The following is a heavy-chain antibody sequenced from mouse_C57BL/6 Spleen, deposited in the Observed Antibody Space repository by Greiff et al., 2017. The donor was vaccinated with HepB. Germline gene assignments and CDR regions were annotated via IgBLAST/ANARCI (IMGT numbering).Heavy chain of an antibody. D-gene: IGHD1-1*01. V-gene: IGHV1-64*01. CDR2: IHPNSGST. J-gene: IGHJ4*01. Sequence: QVQLQQPGAELVKPGASVKLSCKASGYTFTSYWMHWVKQRPGQGLEWIGMIHPNSGSTNYNEKFKSKATLTVDKSSSTAYMQLSSLTSEDSAVYYCAYYGSSIYYYAMDYWGQGTSVTVSS. CDR3: AYYGSSIYYYAMDY. CDR1: GYTFTSYW.